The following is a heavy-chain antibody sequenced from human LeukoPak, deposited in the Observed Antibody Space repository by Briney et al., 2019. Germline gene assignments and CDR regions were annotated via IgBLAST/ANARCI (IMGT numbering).Heavy chain of an antibody. CDR1: GFTFSSYA. V-gene: IGHV3-23*01. Sequence: PGGSLRLSCAASGFTFSSYAMSWVRQAPGKGREGVSAISGSGGSTYYADSVKVRFTISRENSKNTLYLQMNSLRAEDTAVYYCAKDRPAFDIWGQGTMVTVSS. CDR2: ISGSGGST. CDR3: AKDRPAFDI. J-gene: IGHJ3*02.